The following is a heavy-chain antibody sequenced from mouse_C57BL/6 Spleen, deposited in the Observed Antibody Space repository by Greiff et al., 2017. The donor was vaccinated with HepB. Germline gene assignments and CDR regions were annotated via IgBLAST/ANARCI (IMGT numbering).Heavy chain of an antibody. D-gene: IGHD2-2*01. CDR3: ALVSTMVTTSAMDY. J-gene: IGHJ4*01. CDR2: IYWDDDK. CDR1: GFSLSTSGMG. Sequence: QVTLKVSGPGILQSSQTLSLTCSFSGFSLSTSGMGVSWIRQPSGKGLEWLAHIYWDDDKRYNPSLKSRLTISKDTSRNQVFLKITSVDTASTATYYCALVSTMVTTSAMDYWGQGTSVTVSS. V-gene: IGHV8-12*01.